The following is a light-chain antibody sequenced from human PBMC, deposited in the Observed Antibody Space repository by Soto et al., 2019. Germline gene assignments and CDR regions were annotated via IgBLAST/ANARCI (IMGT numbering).Light chain of an antibody. CDR2: DVR. CDR3: SSYSSSGTLNYV. Sequence: QSALTQPASVSGSPGQSITISCTGTSSDVVGYNYVSWYQQHPGKAPKLMIYDVRNRPSGVPNRFSGSKSGNTASLTISGLQAEDEADYYCSSYSSSGTLNYVFGTGTKVTVL. J-gene: IGLJ1*01. V-gene: IGLV2-14*01. CDR1: SSDVVGYNY.